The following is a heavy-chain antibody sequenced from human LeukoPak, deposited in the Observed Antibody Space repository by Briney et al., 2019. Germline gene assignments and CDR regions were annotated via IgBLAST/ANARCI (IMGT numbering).Heavy chain of an antibody. Sequence: ASVKVSCKASGYTFTSYAMHWVRQAPGQRLEWMGCINAGNGNTKYSQKFQGRVTITRDTSASAAYMELSSLRSEDTAVYYCARARGSSWYAFDIWGQGTMVTVSS. V-gene: IGHV1-3*01. CDR1: GYTFTSYA. CDR2: INAGNGNT. CDR3: ARARGSSWYAFDI. D-gene: IGHD6-13*01. J-gene: IGHJ3*02.